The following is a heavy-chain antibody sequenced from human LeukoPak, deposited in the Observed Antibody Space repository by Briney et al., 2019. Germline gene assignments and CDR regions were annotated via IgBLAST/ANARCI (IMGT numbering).Heavy chain of an antibody. J-gene: IGHJ4*02. Sequence: GASVNVSCKASGYTFTDYYMHWVRQAPGQGLEWMGWINTISGGTNYAQKFQGWVTMTRDTSNSTAYMELDRLTSDDTAVYYCARGREVAGTVAYWGQGALVTVSS. V-gene: IGHV1-2*04. CDR3: ARGREVAGTVAY. D-gene: IGHD6-19*01. CDR1: GYTFTDYY. CDR2: INTISGGT.